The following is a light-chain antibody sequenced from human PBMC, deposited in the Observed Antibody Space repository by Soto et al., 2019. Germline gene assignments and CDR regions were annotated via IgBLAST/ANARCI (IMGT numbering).Light chain of an antibody. CDR1: SSDLGGYNY. Sequence: QSALTQPASVSGSPGQSITISCTGTSSDLGGYNYVSWFQQHPGKAPKLMIYEVSNRPSGVSNRFSGSKSGNTASLTISGLQGEDEADYYCSSYTSSSTWVFGGGTKVTVL. J-gene: IGLJ3*02. CDR3: SSYTSSSTWV. V-gene: IGLV2-14*01. CDR2: EVS.